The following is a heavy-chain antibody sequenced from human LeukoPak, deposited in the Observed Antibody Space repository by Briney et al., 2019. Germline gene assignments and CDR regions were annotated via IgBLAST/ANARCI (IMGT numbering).Heavy chain of an antibody. V-gene: IGHV1-2*02. D-gene: IGHD1-26*01. CDR1: GYTFTGYY. J-gene: IGHJ4*02. CDR3: ASGLGHSGSYPFDY. Sequence: ASVKVSCKASGYTFTGYYMHWVRQAPGQGLEWMGWINPNSGGTNYAQKFQGRVTMTRDTSISIAYMELSRLRSDDTAVYYCASGLGHSGSYPFDYWGQGTLVTVSS. CDR2: INPNSGGT.